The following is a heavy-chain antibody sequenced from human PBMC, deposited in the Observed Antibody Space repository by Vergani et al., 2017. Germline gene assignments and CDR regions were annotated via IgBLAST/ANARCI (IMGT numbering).Heavy chain of an antibody. J-gene: IGHJ4*02. V-gene: IGHV3-30*02. CDR2: IRYDGSNK. Sequence: VDLVESGGGLAQPGGSLRLSCEASGFTFSSYAMSWVRQAPGKGLEWVAFIRYDGSNKYYADSVKGRFTISRDNSKNTLYLQMNSLRAEDTAVYYCARVFGAPPTSWGQGTLVTVSS. CDR1: GFTFSSYA. CDR3: ARVFGAPPTS. D-gene: IGHD1-14*01.